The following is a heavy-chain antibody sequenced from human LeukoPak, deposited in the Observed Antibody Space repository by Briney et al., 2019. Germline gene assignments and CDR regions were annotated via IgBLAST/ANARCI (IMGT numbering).Heavy chain of an antibody. V-gene: IGHV3-21*01. J-gene: IGHJ5*02. CDR2: ISSSSSYI. CDR1: GFTFSSYS. CDR3: ARDHLPAYYDILTGTSNWFDP. D-gene: IGHD3-9*01. Sequence: PGGSLRLSCAASGFTFSSYSMNWVRQAPGKGLEWVSSISSSSSYIYYADSVKGRFTISRGNAKNSLYLQMNSLRAEDTAVYYCARDHLPAYYDILTGTSNWFDPWGQGTLVTVSS.